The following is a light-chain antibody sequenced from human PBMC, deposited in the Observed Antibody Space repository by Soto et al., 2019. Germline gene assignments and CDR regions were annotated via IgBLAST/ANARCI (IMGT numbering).Light chain of an antibody. J-gene: IGLJ2*01. CDR2: DVS. CDR1: SSDVGGYNY. V-gene: IGLV2-14*01. CDR3: SSYTSSSTPGV. Sequence: QSALTQPASVPGSPGQSITISCTGTSSDVGGYNYVSWYQQHPGKAPKLMIYDVSNRPSGVSNRFSGSKSGNTASLTISGLQAEDEADYYCSSYTSSSTPGVFGGGTQLTVL.